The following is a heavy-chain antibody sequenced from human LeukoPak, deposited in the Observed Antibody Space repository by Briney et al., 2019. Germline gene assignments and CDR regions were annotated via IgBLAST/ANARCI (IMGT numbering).Heavy chain of an antibody. CDR3: ARHRSGWLQSSFDY. V-gene: IGHV4-39*01. CDR1: GGSISSSSSY. CDR2: IYYSGSS. Sequence: SETLSLTCSVSGGSISSSSSYWGWIRQPPGTGLEWIGSIYYSGSSFDNPALKSRVTISVDTSKNQFSLKLSSVTAADTAVYYCARHRSGWLQSSFDYWGQGTLVTVSS. D-gene: IGHD5-24*01. J-gene: IGHJ4*02.